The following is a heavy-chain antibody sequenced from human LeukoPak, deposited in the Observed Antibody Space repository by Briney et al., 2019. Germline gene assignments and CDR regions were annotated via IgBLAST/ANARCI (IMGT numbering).Heavy chain of an antibody. CDR1: GYTFSDYY. Sequence: GASVKISCKASGYTFSDYYIHWVRQAPGAGLEWMGWINPKSGATYYEQKFQGWVTMTRDTSISTACLQLSRLTSDDTAVYYCARVVYSFGYCDSTTCPNWFDPWGQGSLVTVSS. J-gene: IGHJ5*02. CDR2: INPKSGAT. CDR3: ARVVYSFGYCDSTTCPNWFDP. V-gene: IGHV1-2*04. D-gene: IGHD2/OR15-2a*01.